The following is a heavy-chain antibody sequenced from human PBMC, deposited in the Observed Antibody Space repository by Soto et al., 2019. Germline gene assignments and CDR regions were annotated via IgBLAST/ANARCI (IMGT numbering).Heavy chain of an antibody. V-gene: IGHV4-4*01. Sequence: PSETLSITCAVSGVSISSGNWWTWVRQTPQRGLEYIGEIFHDGTANYYPSFERRVAISVDTSKNQFSLKVTSVTAADTAVYWCARDSRLVQIPSSNRYYYPGMDVWGQGTPVTVSS. D-gene: IGHD2-2*01. CDR2: IFHDGTA. CDR1: GVSISSGNW. CDR3: ARDSRLVQIPSSNRYYYPGMDV. J-gene: IGHJ6*02.